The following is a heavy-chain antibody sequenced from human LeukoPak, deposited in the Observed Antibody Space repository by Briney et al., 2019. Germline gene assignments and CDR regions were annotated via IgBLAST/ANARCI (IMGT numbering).Heavy chain of an antibody. Sequence: GGSLRLSCAASGFTFNAFGMNWVRQAPGKGLEWVSYIGTTSGAIYYADSVKGRFTISRDSAKNSLYLQMNSLRAEDTAVYYCARGFDYFDYWGQGTLVTVSS. V-gene: IGHV3-48*01. CDR2: IGTTSGAI. D-gene: IGHD3-3*01. J-gene: IGHJ4*02. CDR1: GFTFNAFG. CDR3: ARGFDYFDY.